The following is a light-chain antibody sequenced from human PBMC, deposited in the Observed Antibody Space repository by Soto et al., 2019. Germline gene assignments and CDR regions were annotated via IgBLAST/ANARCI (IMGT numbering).Light chain of an antibody. CDR2: EVS. CDR1: SSDVGGFNS. V-gene: IGLV2-14*01. J-gene: IGLJ1*01. CDR3: SSFTSSTTYV. Sequence: QSALTQPASVSGSPGQSITISCTGTSSDVGGFNSVSWYQQHPGKAPKLVIYEVSDWPSGVSNRFSGSKSGITASLTISGLQAEDEADYYCSSFTSSTTYVFGTGTKVTVL.